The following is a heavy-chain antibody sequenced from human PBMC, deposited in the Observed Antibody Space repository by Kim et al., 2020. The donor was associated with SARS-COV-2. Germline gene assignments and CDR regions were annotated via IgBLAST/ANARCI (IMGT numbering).Heavy chain of an antibody. CDR2: INAGNGNT. CDR1: GYTFTNYA. V-gene: IGHV1-3*01. D-gene: IGHD1-26*01. Sequence: ASVKVSCKASGYTFTNYAVHWVRQAPGQRLEWMGWINAGNGNTKYSQKFQGRVTITRDTSASTAYMDLSSLRSEDTAVYFCARHWGYSGGSSGSPFDYWGQGTLLTVSS. J-gene: IGHJ4*02. CDR3: ARHWGYSGGSSGSPFDY.